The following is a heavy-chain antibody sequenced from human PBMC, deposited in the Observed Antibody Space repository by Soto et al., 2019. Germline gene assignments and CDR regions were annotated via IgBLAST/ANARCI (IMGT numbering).Heavy chain of an antibody. CDR3: ATMGGIPGPFDY. V-gene: IGHV4-28*05. Sequence: QVQLQESGPGLVKPSDTLSLTCAVSGSSVSSWNWWGWIRQPPAKGLEWIGHIYYSGNISHSSSLKSRVPREVDTSKTKFPLKRGFVPAEAPPVYNWATMGGIPGPFDYGGQGPLATV. CDR1: GSSVSSWNW. CDR2: IYYSGNI. J-gene: IGHJ4*02. D-gene: IGHD3-16*01.